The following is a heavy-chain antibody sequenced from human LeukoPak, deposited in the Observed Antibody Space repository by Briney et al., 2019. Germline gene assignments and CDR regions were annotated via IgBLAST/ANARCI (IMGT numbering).Heavy chain of an antibody. CDR3: ARENWDDAFDI. CDR2: ISSSGSTI. CDR1: GFTFSDYY. D-gene: IGHD7-27*01. J-gene: IGHJ3*02. Sequence: PGGSLRLSCAASGFTFSDYYMSWIRQAPGKGLERVSYISSSGSTIYYVDSVKGRFTISRDNAKNSLYLQMNSLRAEDTAVYYCARENWDDAFDIWGQGTMVTASS. V-gene: IGHV3-11*01.